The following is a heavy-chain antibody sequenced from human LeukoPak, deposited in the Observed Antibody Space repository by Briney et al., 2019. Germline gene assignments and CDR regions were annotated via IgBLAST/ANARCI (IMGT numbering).Heavy chain of an antibody. J-gene: IGHJ4*02. D-gene: IGHD3-10*01. V-gene: IGHV3-7*01. CDR3: ARAPMVRGLIPSFDY. CDR2: IKQDGSEK. CDR1: GFTFSNYW. Sequence: GGSLRLSCAASGFTFSNYWMSWVRQAPGKGLEWVAIIKQDGSEKYYVDSVKGRFTISRDNAKNSLYLQMNSLRAEDRAVYYCARAPMVRGLIPSFDYWGQGTLVTVSS.